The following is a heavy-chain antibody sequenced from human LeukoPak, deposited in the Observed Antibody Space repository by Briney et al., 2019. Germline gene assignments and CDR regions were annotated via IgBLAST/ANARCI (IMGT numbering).Heavy chain of an antibody. CDR1: GGPISVDY. V-gene: IGHV4-4*08. D-gene: IGHD6-13*01. J-gene: IGHJ5*02. CDR3: AREGDSSSVGWFDP. CDR2: IYYTGRT. Sequence: SETLSLTCIVSGGPISVDYWNWIRQAPGKGLEWIGYIYYTGRTKYNPSLASRLTISIDTSKNQFSLKLSSVTAADTAVYYCAREGDSSSVGWFDPWGQGTLATVSS.